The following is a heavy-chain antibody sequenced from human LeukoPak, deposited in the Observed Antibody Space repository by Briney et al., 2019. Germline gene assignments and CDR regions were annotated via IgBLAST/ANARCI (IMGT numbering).Heavy chain of an antibody. CDR3: AREGNYYDSSGYLIPGYFQH. J-gene: IGHJ1*01. V-gene: IGHV4-59*01. CDR1: GGSISSYY. Sequence: KPSETLSLTCTVYGGSISSYYWSWIRQPPGKGLEWIGYIYYSGSTNYNPSLKSRVTISVDTSKNQFSLKLSSVTAADTAVYYCAREGNYYDSSGYLIPGYFQHWGQGTLVTVSS. CDR2: IYYSGST. D-gene: IGHD3-22*01.